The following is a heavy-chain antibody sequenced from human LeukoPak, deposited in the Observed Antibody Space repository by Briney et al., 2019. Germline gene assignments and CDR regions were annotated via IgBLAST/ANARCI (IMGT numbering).Heavy chain of an antibody. V-gene: IGHV1-69*05. J-gene: IGHJ4*02. CDR2: IIPIFGTA. Sequence: ASVKVSCKASGGTFSSYAISWVRQAPGQGLEWIGGIIPIFGTANYAQKFQGRVTITTDESTSTAYMELSSLRSEDTAVYYCARTLPNWNLDYWDQGTLVTVSS. CDR3: ARTLPNWNLDY. D-gene: IGHD1-1*01. CDR1: GGTFSSYA.